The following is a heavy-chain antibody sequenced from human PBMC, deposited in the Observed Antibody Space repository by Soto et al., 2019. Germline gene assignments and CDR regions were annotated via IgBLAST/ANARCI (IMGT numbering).Heavy chain of an antibody. J-gene: IGHJ6*03. V-gene: IGHV3-74*01. CDR3: ARGDCVGGTCYSLAGSFYYCMDV. CDR2: INTDGSVS. CDR1: GFTFSNYW. Sequence: EVQLVESGGGLVQPGGSLRLSCVASGFTFSNYWMYWVRQAPGEGLVWVSRINTDGSVSSYADSVKGRLTISRDNVKNTLDLQMDSLRAEDTAVYYCARGDCVGGTCYSLAGSFYYCMDVWGKGTTVTVFS. D-gene: IGHD2-15*01.